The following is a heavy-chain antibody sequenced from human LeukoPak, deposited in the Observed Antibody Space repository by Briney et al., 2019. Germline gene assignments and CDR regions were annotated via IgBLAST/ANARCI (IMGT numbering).Heavy chain of an antibody. CDR3: TRSCRGVYNWPYGAYFDY. J-gene: IGHJ4*02. Sequence: GGSLRLSCAASGFTFSSYWMSWVRQAPGKGLEWVANIKQDGSEKYYVDSVKGRFTISRDNAKNSLYLQMNSLRAEDTAVYYCTRSCRGVYNWPYGAYFDYWGQGTLVTVSS. CDR2: IKQDGSEK. D-gene: IGHD1-20*01. V-gene: IGHV3-7*05. CDR1: GFTFSSYW.